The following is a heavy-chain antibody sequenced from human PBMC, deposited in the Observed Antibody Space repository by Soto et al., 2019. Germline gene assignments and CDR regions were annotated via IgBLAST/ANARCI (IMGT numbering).Heavy chain of an antibody. CDR3: ARENYYALDY. CDR2: INYSGST. V-gene: IGHV4-59*01. Sequence: SETLSLTCTVSSGSISSYNWNWVRQPPGKGLEWIGFINYSGSTHYNPSLKSRVTISLDTSKNQFSLELNSVTAADTAVYYCARENYYALDYWGPGTLVTVSS. CDR1: SGSISSYN. J-gene: IGHJ4*02. D-gene: IGHD3-10*01.